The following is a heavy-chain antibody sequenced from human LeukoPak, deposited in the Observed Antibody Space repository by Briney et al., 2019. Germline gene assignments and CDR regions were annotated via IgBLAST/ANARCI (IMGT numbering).Heavy chain of an antibody. CDR3: AQGRWLQFDAFDI. CDR2: IIPIFGIA. V-gene: IGHV1-69*04. J-gene: IGHJ3*02. D-gene: IGHD5-24*01. CDR1: GGTFSSYA. Sequence: ASVKVSCKASGGTFSSYAISWVRQAPGQGLEWMGRIIPIFGIANYAQKFQGRVTITADKSTSTAYMELSSLRSEDTAVYYCAQGRWLQFDAFDIWGQGTMVTVSS.